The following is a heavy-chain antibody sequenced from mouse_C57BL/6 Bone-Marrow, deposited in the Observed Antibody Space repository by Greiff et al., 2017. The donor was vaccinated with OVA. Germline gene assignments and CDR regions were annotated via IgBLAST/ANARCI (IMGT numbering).Heavy chain of an antibody. Sequence: EVQVVESGGGLVKPGGSLKLSCAASGFTFSDYGMHWVRQAPEKGLEWVAYISSGSSTIYYADTVKGRFTISRDNAKNTLFLQMTSLRSEDTAMYYCARRHYYGSSYYAMDYWGQGTSVTVSS. CDR3: ARRHYYGSSYYAMDY. CDR2: ISSGSSTI. CDR1: GFTFSDYG. V-gene: IGHV5-17*01. J-gene: IGHJ4*01. D-gene: IGHD1-1*01.